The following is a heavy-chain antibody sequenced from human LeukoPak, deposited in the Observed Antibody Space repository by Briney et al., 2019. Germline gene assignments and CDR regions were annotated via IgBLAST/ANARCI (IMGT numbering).Heavy chain of an antibody. CDR1: GSTFTNAW. Sequence: GGSLRLSCAASGSTFTNAWMNWVRQAPGKGLEWVGRIKSKTDGGTTDYAAPVKGRFTISRDDSKNTLYLQMNSLKTEDTAVYYCTSSSTSSWYYYFDYWGQGTLVTVSS. J-gene: IGHJ4*02. D-gene: IGHD6-13*01. V-gene: IGHV3-15*01. CDR3: TSSSTSSWYYYFDY. CDR2: IKSKTDGGTT.